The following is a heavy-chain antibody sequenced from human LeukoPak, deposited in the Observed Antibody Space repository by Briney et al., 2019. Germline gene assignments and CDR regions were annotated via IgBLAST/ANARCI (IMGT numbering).Heavy chain of an antibody. D-gene: IGHD3-16*01. Sequence: TGGSLRLSCAASGFTFSSYWMHWVRQAPGKGLVWVSHINTDGSSTTYADSVKGRFTISRDNAKNTLYLQMNSLRAEDTAVFYCARPIGGDAFDIWGQGTMVTVSS. V-gene: IGHV3-74*01. J-gene: IGHJ3*02. CDR1: GFTFSSYW. CDR2: INTDGSST. CDR3: ARPIGGDAFDI.